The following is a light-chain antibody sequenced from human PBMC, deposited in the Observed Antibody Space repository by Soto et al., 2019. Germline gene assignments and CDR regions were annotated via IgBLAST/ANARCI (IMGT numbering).Light chain of an antibody. CDR2: AAP. V-gene: IGKV1-39*01. CDR3: QQSYSTPPT. CDR1: QSISSY. Sequence: DIQMTQSRSSLSASVGDRVTITCRASQSISSYLNWYQQKPGKAPKLLIYAAPSLQSGVPSRFSGSGSGTDFTLTISSLQPEDFATYYCQQSYSTPPTFGGGTKVDIK. J-gene: IGKJ4*01.